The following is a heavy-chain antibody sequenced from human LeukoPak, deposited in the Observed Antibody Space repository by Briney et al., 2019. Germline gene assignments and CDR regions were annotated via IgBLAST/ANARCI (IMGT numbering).Heavy chain of an antibody. V-gene: IGHV4-59*08. CDR2: IYYSGST. CDR3: VRHGLLVPGTGSFDI. J-gene: IGHJ3*02. CDR1: GGSISSYH. Sequence: PSETLSLTCTVSGGSISSYHWSWIRQPPGKGLEWIGYIYYSGSTNYNPSLKSRVTISVDTSKNQFSLKLSSVTAADTAVYYCVRHGLLVPGTGSFDIWGQGTMVTVSS. D-gene: IGHD6-19*01.